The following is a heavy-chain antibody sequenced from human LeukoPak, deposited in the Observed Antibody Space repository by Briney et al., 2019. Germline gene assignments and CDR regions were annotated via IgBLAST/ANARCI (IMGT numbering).Heavy chain of an antibody. Sequence: GGSLRLSCAASGFTFSSYSMNWVRQAPGKGLEWVSSISSSSSYIYYADSVKGRFTISRDNAKNSLYLQMNSLRAEDTAVYYCARDRHCSGGSCYQPMDVWGQGTTVTVSS. CDR1: GFTFSSYS. CDR2: ISSSSSYI. J-gene: IGHJ6*02. V-gene: IGHV3-21*01. D-gene: IGHD2-15*01. CDR3: ARDRHCSGGSCYQPMDV.